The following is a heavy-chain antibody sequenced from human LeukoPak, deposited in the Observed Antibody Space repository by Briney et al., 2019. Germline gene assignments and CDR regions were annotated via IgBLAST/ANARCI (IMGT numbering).Heavy chain of an antibody. V-gene: IGHV3-48*01. CDR1: GFTFSSYS. CDR3: ARGRYYDSSGYPR. D-gene: IGHD3-22*01. J-gene: IGHJ4*02. Sequence: GGSLRLSCAASGFTFSSYSMNWVRQAPGKGLEWVSYISGSSSTIYYADSVKGRFTISRDNAKNSLYLQMNTLRAEDTAVYYCARGRYYDSSGYPRWGQGTLVTVSS. CDR2: ISGSSSTI.